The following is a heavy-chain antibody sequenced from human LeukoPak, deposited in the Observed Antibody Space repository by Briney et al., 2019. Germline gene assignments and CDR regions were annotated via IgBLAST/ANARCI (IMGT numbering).Heavy chain of an antibody. CDR2: IYCSGST. CDR3: AREGPRSWLLFGEPHSGFDY. J-gene: IGHJ4*02. D-gene: IGHD3-10*01. CDR1: GGSISSYY. V-gene: IGHV4-59*01. Sequence: SETLSLTCTVSGGSISSYYCSWIRQPPGKGLEWIGYIYCSGSTNYNPSLKSRVTISVDTSKNQFSLKLSSVTAADTAVYYCAREGPRSWLLFGEPHSGFDYWGQGTLVTVSS.